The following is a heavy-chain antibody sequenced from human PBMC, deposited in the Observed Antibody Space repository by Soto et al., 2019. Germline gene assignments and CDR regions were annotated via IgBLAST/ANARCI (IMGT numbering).Heavy chain of an antibody. D-gene: IGHD6-19*01. CDR1: GFTFGSYA. J-gene: IGHJ4*02. CDR2: VGGDGRGT. V-gene: IGHV3-23*01. CDR3: AKDRYSSGWYGLDYFVY. Sequence: GGSLRLSCAASGFTFGSYAMSWVRQAPGKGLQWVSLVGGDGRGTSYADSVKGRFTISRDNSKDTLHLQMNSLRADDTAIYYCAKDRYSSGWYGLDYFVYWGQGTLVTVSS.